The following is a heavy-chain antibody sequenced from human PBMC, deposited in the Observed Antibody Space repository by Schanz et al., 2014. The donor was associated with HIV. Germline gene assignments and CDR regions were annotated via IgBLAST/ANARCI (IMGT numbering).Heavy chain of an antibody. D-gene: IGHD4-17*01. CDR2: IKHNGDER. CDR1: GFTFTSYW. Sequence: EVQLLESGGGLVQPGGSLRLSCAASGFTFTSYWMSWVRQAPGKGLEWVANIKHNGDERFYLDSVKGRFTISRDNAKNSLYLQMNSLRAADTAVYYGARHDYVDNPRYFDFWGQGTLVTVSS. J-gene: IGHJ4*02. V-gene: IGHV3-7*01. CDR3: ARHDYVDNPRYFDF.